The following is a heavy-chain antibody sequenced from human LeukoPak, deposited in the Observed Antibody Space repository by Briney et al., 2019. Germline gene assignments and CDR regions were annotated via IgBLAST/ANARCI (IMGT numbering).Heavy chain of an antibody. V-gene: IGHV3-30*18. D-gene: IGHD6-13*01. CDR1: GFTFSTYG. CDR3: AKDQNVPAAGTWGSIDY. CDR2: ISYDGSYK. Sequence: GGSLRLSCAASGFTFSTYGMHWVRQAPGKGLEWVAVISYDGSYKYYADSVKGRFTISRDNSKNTLYVQMNSLRAEDTAVYYCAKDQNVPAAGTWGSIDYWGQGTLVTVSS. J-gene: IGHJ4*02.